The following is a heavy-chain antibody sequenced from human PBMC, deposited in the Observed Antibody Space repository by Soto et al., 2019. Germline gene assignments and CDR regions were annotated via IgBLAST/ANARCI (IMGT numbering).Heavy chain of an antibody. V-gene: IGHV1-69*13. Sequence: ASVKVSCKASGGTFSSYAISWVRQAPGQGLEWMGGIIPIFGTANYAQKFQGRVTITANESTSTAYMEMSSLRSEDTAVYYCARDPESFGMDVWGQGTTVTVSS. CDR3: ARDPESFGMDV. J-gene: IGHJ6*02. CDR1: GGTFSSYA. CDR2: IIPIFGTA.